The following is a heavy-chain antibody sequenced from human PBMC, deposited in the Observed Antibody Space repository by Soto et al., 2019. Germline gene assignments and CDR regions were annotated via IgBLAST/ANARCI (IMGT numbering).Heavy chain of an antibody. Sequence: EVQLLESGGGLIQPGGSLRLSCAASGFTFSNCAMTWVRQAPGKGLEWVSGITGSGGSTYYAGSVKGRFTISRDNSKNTLYLQMNSLRADDTAVYYCAKPYISSRTRPDYWGQGTLVTVSS. D-gene: IGHD6-13*01. CDR3: AKPYISSRTRPDY. CDR2: ITGSGGST. CDR1: GFTFSNCA. V-gene: IGHV3-23*01. J-gene: IGHJ4*02.